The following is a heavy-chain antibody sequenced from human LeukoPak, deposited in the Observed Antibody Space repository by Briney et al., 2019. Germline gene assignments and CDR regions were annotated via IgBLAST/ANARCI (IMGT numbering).Heavy chain of an antibody. V-gene: IGHV4-34*01. J-gene: IGHJ4*02. CDR2: ITHSGST. CDR1: GGSFSGFY. Sequence: SETLSLTCAVYGGSFSGFYWSWIRQSPGRGLEWIGEITHSGSTNYNPSLKSRVTISVDTSKNQFSLKLSSVTAADTAVYYCARRLRFGAGIDYWGQGTLVTVSS. CDR3: ARRLRFGAGIDY. D-gene: IGHD3-10*01.